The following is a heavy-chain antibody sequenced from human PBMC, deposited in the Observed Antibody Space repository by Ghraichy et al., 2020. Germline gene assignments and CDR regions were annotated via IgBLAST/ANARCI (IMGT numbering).Heavy chain of an antibody. D-gene: IGHD2-8*01. J-gene: IGHJ6*02. Sequence: SETLSLTCTVSGGSISSYYWSWIRQPPGKGLEWIGYIYYSGSTNYSPSLKSRVTISVDTSKNQFSLRLSSVTAADTAVYYCARVTDCTNAVCFDYYGMDVWGQGTTVTVSS. CDR1: GGSISSYY. V-gene: IGHV4-59*01. CDR3: ARVTDCTNAVCFDYYGMDV. CDR2: IYYSGST.